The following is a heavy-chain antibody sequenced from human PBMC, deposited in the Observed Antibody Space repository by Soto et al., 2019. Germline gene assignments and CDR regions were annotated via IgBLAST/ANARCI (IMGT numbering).Heavy chain of an antibody. Sequence: PSETLSLTCTVSGGSISSSTYYWGWIRQPPGKGLEWIGSIYYIGSTYYNPSLKSRVTISVDTSKKQFSLNLNSVTAADTAMYYCARLGSSTSCYSRGSWLDPWGQGSLVTVSS. J-gene: IGHJ5*02. D-gene: IGHD2-2*01. CDR3: ARLGSSTSCYSRGSWLDP. CDR2: IYYIGST. CDR1: GGSISSSTYY. V-gene: IGHV4-39*01.